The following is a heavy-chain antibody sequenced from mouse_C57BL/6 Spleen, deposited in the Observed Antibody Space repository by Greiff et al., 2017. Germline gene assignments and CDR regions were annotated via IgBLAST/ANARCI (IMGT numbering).Heavy chain of an antibody. CDR3: ARYSQGTTVVDWYFDV. CDR1: GFTFTDYY. CDR2: IRNKANGYTT. J-gene: IGHJ1*03. D-gene: IGHD1-1*01. Sequence: EVQLVESGGGLVQPGGSLSLSCAASGFTFTDYYMSWVRQPPGKALEWLGFIRNKANGYTTEYSASVKGRFTISRDNSQSILYLQMNALRAEDSATYYCARYSQGTTVVDWYFDVWGTGTTVTVSS. V-gene: IGHV7-3*01.